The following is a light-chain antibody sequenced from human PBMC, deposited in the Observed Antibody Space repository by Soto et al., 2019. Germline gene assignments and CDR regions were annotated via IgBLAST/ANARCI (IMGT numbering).Light chain of an antibody. V-gene: IGKV3-11*01. CDR3: QQRSNWPLFT. J-gene: IGKJ3*01. Sequence: EIVLTQSPATLSLSPGERATLSCRASQSVSSYLAWYQQKPGQAPRLLIYDASNRATGIPARFSGSGSGTDFTHTISSLEPEDFAVYYCQQRSNWPLFTFGPGTKVDI. CDR2: DAS. CDR1: QSVSSY.